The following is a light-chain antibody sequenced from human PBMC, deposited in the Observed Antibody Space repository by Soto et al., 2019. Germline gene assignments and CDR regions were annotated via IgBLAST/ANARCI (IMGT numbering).Light chain of an antibody. J-gene: IGKJ1*01. Sequence: DIHMTQSPSSLCASVGHRVTLTCQASQDISKYLNWYQQKPGKAPKLLIYDVFNLETGVTSRFSGSGSVTHFTITISCLQSEDFANYYCQQYYSFPWTFGQGTKVDIK. V-gene: IGKV1-33*01. CDR3: QQYYSFPWT. CDR2: DVF. CDR1: QDISKY.